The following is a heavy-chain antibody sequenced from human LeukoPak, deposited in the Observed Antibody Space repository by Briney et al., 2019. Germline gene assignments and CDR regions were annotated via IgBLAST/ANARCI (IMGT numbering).Heavy chain of an antibody. J-gene: IGHJ4*02. D-gene: IGHD2-21*01. V-gene: IGHV3-7*04. CDR2: IKQDGSEK. Sequence: GGSLRLSCAASGFTFSIYWMSWVRQAPGKGLEWVANIKQDGSEKYYVDSVKGRFTISRDNAKNSLYLQMNSLRAEDTAVYYCARDLLGSYFDYWGQGTLVTVSS. CDR1: GFTFSIYW. CDR3: ARDLLGSYFDY.